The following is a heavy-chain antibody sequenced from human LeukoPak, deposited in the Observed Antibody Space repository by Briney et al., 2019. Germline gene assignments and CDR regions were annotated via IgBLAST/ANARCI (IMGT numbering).Heavy chain of an antibody. CDR2: IKQGGSEK. V-gene: IGHV3-7*01. CDR1: GFTFSSYW. D-gene: IGHD3-10*01. Sequence: GGSLRLSCAASGFTFSSYWMSWVRQAPGKGLEWVANIKQGGSEKYYVDSVKGRFTISRDNAKNSLYLQMNSLRAEDTAVYYCARVTMVRGDDRGYWGQGTLVTVSS. CDR3: ARVTMVRGDDRGY. J-gene: IGHJ4*02.